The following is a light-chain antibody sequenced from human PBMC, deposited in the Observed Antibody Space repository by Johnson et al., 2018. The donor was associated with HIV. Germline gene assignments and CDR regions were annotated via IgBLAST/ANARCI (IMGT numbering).Light chain of an antibody. J-gene: IGLJ1*01. Sequence: HSVLTQPPSVSAAPGQKVIISCSGSSSNIGKNYVSWYQQVPGTAPKLLIYENNKRPSGIPDRFSGSKSGTSATLGITGLQTGDEADYYCGTGDSSLSVYVVGTGTKVTYL. CDR1: SSNIGKNY. CDR2: ENN. CDR3: GTGDSSLSVYV. V-gene: IGLV1-51*02.